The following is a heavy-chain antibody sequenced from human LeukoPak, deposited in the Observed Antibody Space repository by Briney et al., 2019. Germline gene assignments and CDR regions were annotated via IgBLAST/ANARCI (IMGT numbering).Heavy chain of an antibody. CDR1: GFTFSSYA. D-gene: IGHD3-10*01. CDR3: AKYGGSGSYYPDY. Sequence: GGSLRLSCAASGFTFSSYAMSWVRQAPGKGLEWVSAISGSGGSTYYADSVKGRFTISRGNSKNTLYLQMNSLRAEDTAVYYCAKYGGSGSYYPDYWGQGTLVTVSS. CDR2: ISGSGGST. V-gene: IGHV3-23*01. J-gene: IGHJ4*02.